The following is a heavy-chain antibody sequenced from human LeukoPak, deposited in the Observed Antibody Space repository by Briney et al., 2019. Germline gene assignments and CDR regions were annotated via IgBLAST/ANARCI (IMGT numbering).Heavy chain of an antibody. D-gene: IGHD6-6*01. CDR2: IYYSGST. CDR3: ARDTEGSSSYWFDP. J-gene: IGHJ5*02. CDR1: GGSISSSSYY. Sequence: SETLSLTCTVSGGSISSSSYYWGWIRQPPGKGLEWIGSIYYSGSTYYNPSLKSRVTMSVDTSKNQFSLKLSSVTAADTAVYYCARDTEGSSSYWFDPWGQGTLVTVSS. V-gene: IGHV4-39*07.